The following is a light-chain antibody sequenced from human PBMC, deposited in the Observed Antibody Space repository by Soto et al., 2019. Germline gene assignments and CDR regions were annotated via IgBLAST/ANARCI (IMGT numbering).Light chain of an antibody. CDR2: EVS. V-gene: IGLV2-18*02. CDR3: SSYTSSNAVV. Sequence: QSALTQPPSASGSPGQSVTISCTGTSSDVGSYNRVSWYQQPPGTAPKLMIYEVSNRPSGVPDRFSGSKSGNTASLTISGLQAEDEADYYCSSYTSSNAVVFGGGTKVTVL. J-gene: IGLJ2*01. CDR1: SSDVGSYNR.